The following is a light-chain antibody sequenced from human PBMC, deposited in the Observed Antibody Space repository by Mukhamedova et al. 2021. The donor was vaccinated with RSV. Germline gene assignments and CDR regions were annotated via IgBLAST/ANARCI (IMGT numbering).Light chain of an antibody. V-gene: IGLV3-1*01. Sequence: GDKYVSWFQQRPGQPPLLVLYQDVKRPSRIPERFSGSNSGSTATLTISGTQLMDEADYFCQAWDINTVIFVGGTRLTVL. CDR2: QDV. CDR3: QAWDINTVI. CDR1: GDKY. J-gene: IGLJ2*01.